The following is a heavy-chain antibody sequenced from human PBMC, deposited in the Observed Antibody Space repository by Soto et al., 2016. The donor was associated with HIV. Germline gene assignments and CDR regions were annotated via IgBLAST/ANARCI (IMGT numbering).Heavy chain of an antibody. D-gene: IGHD4-17*01. V-gene: IGHV4-61*01. CDR1: GGSVSSGSYY. Sequence: QVQLQESGPGLVKPSETLSLTCTVSGGSVSSGSYYWSWIRQPPGKGLEWIGYIFYSGSTNYNPSLKSRGTISIDTSKNQFSLKLSSVTAADTAVYYCARDPIGDYGDSRGYFDYWGQGTLVHRLL. CDR2: IFYSGST. CDR3: ARDPIGDYGDSRGYFDY. J-gene: IGHJ4*02.